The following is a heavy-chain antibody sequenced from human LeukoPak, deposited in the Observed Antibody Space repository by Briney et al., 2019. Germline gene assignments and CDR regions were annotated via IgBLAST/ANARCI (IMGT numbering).Heavy chain of an antibody. CDR1: GFILSDRY. CDR3: VRGYNSFDS. Sequence: GGSLRLSCAASGFILSDRYMDWVRQAPGKGLGWVARTRDKAHGHTTEYAASVKGRFIISRDESRNSLYLQMNSLQVEDTAIYYCVRGYNSFDSWGPGTVVTVSS. J-gene: IGHJ4*02. V-gene: IGHV3-72*01. CDR2: TRDKAHGHTT. D-gene: IGHD1-1*01.